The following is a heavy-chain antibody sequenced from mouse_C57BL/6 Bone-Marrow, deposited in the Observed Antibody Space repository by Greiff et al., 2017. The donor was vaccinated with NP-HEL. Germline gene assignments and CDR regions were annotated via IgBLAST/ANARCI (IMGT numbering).Heavy chain of an antibody. Sequence: EVKVVESGGGLVQPGGSLKLSCAASGFTFSDYYMYWVRQTPEKRLEWVAYISNGGGSTYYPDTVKGRFTISRDNAKNTLYLQMSRLKSEDTAMYYCARQVTTDYYAMDYWGQGTSVTVSS. J-gene: IGHJ4*01. CDR1: GFTFSDYY. V-gene: IGHV5-12*01. D-gene: IGHD2-3*01. CDR3: ARQVTTDYYAMDY. CDR2: ISNGGGST.